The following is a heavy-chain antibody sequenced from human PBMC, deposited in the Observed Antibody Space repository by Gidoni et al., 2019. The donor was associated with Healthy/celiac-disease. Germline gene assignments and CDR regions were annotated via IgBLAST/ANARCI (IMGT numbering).Heavy chain of an antibody. Sequence: EVQLVESGGGLVQHGGSLRLSCAASGFPFGSYEMNCVRQAPGKGVEWVTYISSSGSTIYYADSVKGRFTISRDNAKNSLYLQRNSLRAEETAVYYCARDTIAVAGIGFDYWGQGTLVTVSS. V-gene: IGHV3-48*03. CDR1: GFPFGSYE. CDR2: ISSSGSTI. J-gene: IGHJ4*02. D-gene: IGHD6-19*01. CDR3: ARDTIAVAGIGFDY.